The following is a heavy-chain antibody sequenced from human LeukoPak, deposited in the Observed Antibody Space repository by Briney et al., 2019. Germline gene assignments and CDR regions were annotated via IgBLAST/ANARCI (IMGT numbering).Heavy chain of an antibody. CDR2: FDPEDGET. J-gene: IGHJ4*02. Sequence: ASAKVSCKVSGYTLTELSMHWVRQAPGKGLEWMGGFDPEDGETIYAQKFQGRVTMTEDTSTDTAYMELSSLRSEDTAVYYCATDPAYCGGDCYWVYWGQGTLVTVSS. V-gene: IGHV1-24*01. CDR1: GYTLTELS. CDR3: ATDPAYCGGDCYWVY. D-gene: IGHD2-21*01.